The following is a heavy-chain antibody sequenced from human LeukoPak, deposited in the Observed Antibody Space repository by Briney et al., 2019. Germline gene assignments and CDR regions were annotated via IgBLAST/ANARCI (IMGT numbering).Heavy chain of an antibody. J-gene: IGHJ5*02. CDR2: IKSKTDGETT. CDR1: GYSFCNAW. Sequence: KHGGSLRLSCAPSGYSFCNAWMNCVREAPGEGLEWVGRIKSKTDGETTDYDAPVKGRFTISREDSKNTLYLQMNSLKTEDTAMYYCTTDTSMIDHWGQGTLVTVSS. V-gene: IGHV3-15*01. D-gene: IGHD5-18*01. CDR3: TTDTSMIDH.